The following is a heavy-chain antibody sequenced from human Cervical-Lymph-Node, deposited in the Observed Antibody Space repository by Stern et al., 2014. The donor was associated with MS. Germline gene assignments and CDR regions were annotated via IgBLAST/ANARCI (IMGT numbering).Heavy chain of an antibody. CDR1: GYTLSEIS. J-gene: IGHJ6*02. CDR2: FDPEHGET. D-gene: IGHD2-21*02. V-gene: IGHV1-24*01. CDR3: ATHRGRVTYYYGMDV. Sequence: QVQLGQSGAEVKKPGASVKVSCKVSGYTLSEISMHWVRQAPGKWLEWMGGFDPEHGETRYAQKFQGRVTMAEDRSTDTAYMELSSLRSEDTAVYYCATHRGRVTYYYGMDVWGQGTTVTVSS.